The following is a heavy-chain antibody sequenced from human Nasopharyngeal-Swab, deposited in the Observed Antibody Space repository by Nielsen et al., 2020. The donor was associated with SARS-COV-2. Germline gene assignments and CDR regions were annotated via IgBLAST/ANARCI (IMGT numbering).Heavy chain of an antibody. CDR1: GSSISSYY. V-gene: IGHV4-59*01. J-gene: IGHJ6*02. Sequence: SETLSLTCTVSGSSISSYYWSWIRQPPGKGLEWIGYIYYSGSTNYNPSLKSRVTISVDTSKNQFSLKLSSVTAADTAVYYCARGGRDGMDVWGQGTTVTVSS. CDR3: ARGGRDGMDV. CDR2: IYYSGST.